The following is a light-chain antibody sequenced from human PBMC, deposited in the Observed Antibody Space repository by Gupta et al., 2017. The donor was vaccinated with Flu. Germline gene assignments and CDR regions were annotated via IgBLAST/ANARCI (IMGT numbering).Light chain of an antibody. CDR2: KDK. CDR1: KLGEKF. CDR3: QAWDTHSTV. Sequence: PGQTASITCSGGKLGEKFVCWYQQKPGQSPVLVIYKDKRRPSGIPERYSGSMSGTTATLTIRGTQAMDEADYYCQAWDTHSTVFGPGTKVTVL. V-gene: IGLV3-1*01. J-gene: IGLJ1*01.